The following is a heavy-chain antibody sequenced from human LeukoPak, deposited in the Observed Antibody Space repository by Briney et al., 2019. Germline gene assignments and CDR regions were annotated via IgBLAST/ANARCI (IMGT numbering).Heavy chain of an antibody. J-gene: IGHJ4*02. D-gene: IGHD5-18*01. CDR3: ARLVSIQLWLHFDY. CDR2: ISSSSSYT. Sequence: GGSLRLSCAASGYTFSSYWMNWVRRAPGKGLEWVSYISSSSSYTNYADSVKGRFTISRDNAKNSLYLQMNSLRAEDTAVYYCARLVSIQLWLHFDYWGQGTLVTVSS. V-gene: IGHV3-11*03. CDR1: GYTFSSYW.